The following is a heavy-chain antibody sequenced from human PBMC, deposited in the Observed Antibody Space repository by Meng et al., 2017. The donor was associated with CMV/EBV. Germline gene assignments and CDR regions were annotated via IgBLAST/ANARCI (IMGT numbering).Heavy chain of an antibody. J-gene: IGHJ4*02. CDR2: IKQDGGEK. V-gene: IGHV3-7*01. CDR3: AREPPGQYYDFWSGSGNFDY. CDR1: GFTFSSYW. D-gene: IGHD3-3*01. Sequence: GESLKISCAASGFTFSSYWMSWVRQAPGKGLEWVANIKQDGGEKYYVDSVKGRFTISRDNAKNSLYLQMNSLRAEDTAVYYCAREPPGQYYDFWSGSGNFDYWGQGTLVTVSS.